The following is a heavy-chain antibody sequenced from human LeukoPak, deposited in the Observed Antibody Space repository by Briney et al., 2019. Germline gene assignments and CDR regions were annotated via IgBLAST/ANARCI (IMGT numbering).Heavy chain of an antibody. D-gene: IGHD3-22*01. CDR2: IYSGGST. Sequence: GGSLRLSCAASGFTASSNYMSWVRQAPGKGLEWVSVIYSGGSTYYADSVKGRFTISRDNSKTTLYLQMNSLRAEDTAVYYCAREGGNYYDSSGYLDYWGQGTLVTVSS. V-gene: IGHV3-66*01. J-gene: IGHJ4*02. CDR3: AREGGNYYDSSGYLDY. CDR1: GFTASSNY.